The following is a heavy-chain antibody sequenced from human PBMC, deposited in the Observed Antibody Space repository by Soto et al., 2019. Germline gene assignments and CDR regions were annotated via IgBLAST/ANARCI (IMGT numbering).Heavy chain of an antibody. Sequence: GGSLRLSCAASGFTFSDYYMSWIRQAPGKGLEWVSYISSSGSTIYYADSVKGRFTISRDKAKNSLYLQMNSLRAEDTAVYYCARVPSVLRFLEWLFPYDYWGQGTLVTVSS. CDR3: ARVPSVLRFLEWLFPYDY. CDR2: ISSSGSTI. J-gene: IGHJ4*02. CDR1: GFTFSDYY. V-gene: IGHV3-11*01. D-gene: IGHD3-3*01.